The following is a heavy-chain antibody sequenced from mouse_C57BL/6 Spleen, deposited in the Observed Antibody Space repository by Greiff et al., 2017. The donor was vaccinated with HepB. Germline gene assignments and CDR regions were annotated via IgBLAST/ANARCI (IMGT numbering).Heavy chain of an antibody. CDR2: IDPSDSYT. CDR1: GYTFTSYW. J-gene: IGHJ3*01. D-gene: IGHD6-2*01. V-gene: IGHV1-59*01. CDR3: ARASHFAY. Sequence: QVQLQQPGAELVRPGTSVKLSCKASGYTFTSYWMHWVKQRPGQGLEWIGVIDPSDSYTNYNHTFKGKATLTVPTSSSTAYMQLSSLTSEDSAVYYCARASHFAYWGQGTLVTVSA.